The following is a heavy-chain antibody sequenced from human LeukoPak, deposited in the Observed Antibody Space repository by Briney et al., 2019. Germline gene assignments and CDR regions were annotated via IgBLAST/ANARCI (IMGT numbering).Heavy chain of an antibody. V-gene: IGHV3-53*01. Sequence: GGSLRLSCTVSGFTVSSNSMSWVRQAPGKGLEWVSFIYSDNTHYSDFVKGRFTISRDNSKNTLYLQMNSLRAEDTAVYYCAKEFIYDSLDYWGQGTLVTVSS. J-gene: IGHJ4*02. CDR3: AKEFIYDSLDY. CDR2: IYSDNT. D-gene: IGHD3-22*01. CDR1: GFTVSSNS.